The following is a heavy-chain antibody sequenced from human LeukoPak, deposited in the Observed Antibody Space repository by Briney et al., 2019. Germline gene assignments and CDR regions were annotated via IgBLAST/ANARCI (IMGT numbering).Heavy chain of an antibody. CDR1: GYTFTGYY. Sequence: GASVKVSCTASGYTFTGYYMHWVRQAPGQGLEWMGWVNPNSGGTNYAQKFQGRVTMTRDTSISTAYMELSRLRSDDTAVYYCARAGYCSGGSCYTHDYWGQGTLVTVSS. D-gene: IGHD2-15*01. J-gene: IGHJ4*02. CDR2: VNPNSGGT. V-gene: IGHV1-2*02. CDR3: ARAGYCSGGSCYTHDY.